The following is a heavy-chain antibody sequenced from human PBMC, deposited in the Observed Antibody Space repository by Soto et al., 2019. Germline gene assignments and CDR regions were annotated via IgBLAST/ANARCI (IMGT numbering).Heavy chain of an antibody. V-gene: IGHV3-23*01. CDR2: ISGSRGST. CDR3: AKSLHYDSSGYPPYFDY. CDR1: GFTFSSYA. J-gene: IGHJ4*02. Sequence: PGGSLRLSCAASGFTFSSYAMSWVRQAPGKGLEWVPAISGSRGSTYYADSVKGRFTISRDNSKNTLYLQMNSLRAEDTAVYYCAKSLHYDSSGYPPYFDYWGQGTLVTVSS. D-gene: IGHD3-22*01.